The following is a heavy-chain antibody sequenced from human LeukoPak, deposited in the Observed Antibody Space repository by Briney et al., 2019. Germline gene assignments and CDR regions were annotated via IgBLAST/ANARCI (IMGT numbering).Heavy chain of an antibody. J-gene: IGHJ6*02. V-gene: IGHV3-21*06. CDR1: GFTFSNYN. D-gene: IGHD3-10*01. Sequence: GGSLRLSCAASGFTFSNYNFYWVRQAPGKGLEWVSSISSTSSYIYYADSVKGRFTISRDNAKNSLYLQMNSLRAEDTAVYYCARALWSGPVYYGMDVWGQGTTVTVSS. CDR3: ARALWSGPVYYGMDV. CDR2: ISSTSSYI.